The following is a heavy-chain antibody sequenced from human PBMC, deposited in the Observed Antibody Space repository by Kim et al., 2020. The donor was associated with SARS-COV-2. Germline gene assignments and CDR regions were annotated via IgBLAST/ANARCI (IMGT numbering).Heavy chain of an antibody. Sequence: SETLSLTCTVSGGSISSGGYYWSWIRQHPGKGLEWIGYIYYSGSTYYNPSLKSRVTISVDTSKNQFSLKLSSVTAADTAVYYCARDTKRGYCSSTSCSDAFDIWGQGTMVTVSS. CDR1: GGSISSGGYY. D-gene: IGHD2-2*01. V-gene: IGHV4-31*03. J-gene: IGHJ3*02. CDR3: ARDTKRGYCSSTSCSDAFDI. CDR2: IYYSGST.